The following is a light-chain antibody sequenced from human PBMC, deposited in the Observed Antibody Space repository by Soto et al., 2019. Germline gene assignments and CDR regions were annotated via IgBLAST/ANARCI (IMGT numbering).Light chain of an antibody. J-gene: IGLJ1*01. CDR2: DVS. CDR3: SSYTSSSSLYV. CDR1: SSDVGGYNY. Sequence: QSALTQPASVSGSPGQSITISCTGTSSDVGGYNYVSWYQHHPGKAPKFMIYDVSNRPSGVSNRFSGSKSGNTASLTTSGLQAEDEADYYCSSYTSSSSLYVFGTGTKVTVL. V-gene: IGLV2-14*03.